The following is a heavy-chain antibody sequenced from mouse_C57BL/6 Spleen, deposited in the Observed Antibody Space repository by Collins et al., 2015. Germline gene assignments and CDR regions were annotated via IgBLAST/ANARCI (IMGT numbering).Heavy chain of an antibody. Sequence: QVQLQQPGAELVKPGASVKMSCKASGYTFTSYWMHWVKQRPGQGLEWIGNINPSNGGADYNEKFKSKATLTVDESSSTAYMHLSSLTSEDSAVYYCARSTYPHWYFDVWGTGTTVTVSS. D-gene: IGHD5-1*01. J-gene: IGHJ1*03. V-gene: IGHV1-53*01. CDR3: ARSTYPHWYFDV. CDR2: INPSNGGA. CDR1: GYTFTSYW.